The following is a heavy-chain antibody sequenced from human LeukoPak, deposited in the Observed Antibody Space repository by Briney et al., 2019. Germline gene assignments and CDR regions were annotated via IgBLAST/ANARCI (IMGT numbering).Heavy chain of an antibody. CDR1: GFTFSSYE. CDR3: ASQRWLQSSFAY. CDR2: ISSSGSTI. J-gene: IGHJ4*02. D-gene: IGHD5-24*01. V-gene: IGHV3-48*03. Sequence: PGGSLRLSCAASGFTFSSYEMNWVRQAPGKGLEWVSYISSSGSTIYYADSVKGRFTISRDNAKNSLYLQMNSLRAEDTAVYYCASQRWLQSSFAYWGQGTLVTVSS.